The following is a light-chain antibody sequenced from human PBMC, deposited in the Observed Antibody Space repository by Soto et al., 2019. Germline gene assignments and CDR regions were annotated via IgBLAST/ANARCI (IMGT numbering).Light chain of an antibody. Sequence: DIQMTQSPSTLSASVGDRVTITCRASQSISSWLAWYQQKPGKAPKLLLYKASSLESGVPSRFRGSGSGTEFTLTISSLQSDDFATYYCQQYNSYSPVTFGGGTKVEIK. J-gene: IGKJ4*01. V-gene: IGKV1-5*03. CDR3: QQYNSYSPVT. CDR1: QSISSW. CDR2: KAS.